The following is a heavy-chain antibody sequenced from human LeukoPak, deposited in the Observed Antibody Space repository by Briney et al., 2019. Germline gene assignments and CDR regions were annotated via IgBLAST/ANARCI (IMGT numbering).Heavy chain of an antibody. Sequence: QPGGSLRLSCTASGFSVSTTYMNWVRQAPGKGLEWVSTISTSGATTYYSDSVRGRFTVSRDNSKDTVYLQMNSLRAEDTAVYYCAKDFYSTSWYFLPDYWGQGALVTVSS. D-gene: IGHD6-13*01. J-gene: IGHJ4*02. V-gene: IGHV3-23*01. CDR3: AKDFYSTSWYFLPDY. CDR2: ISTSGATT. CDR1: GFSVSTTY.